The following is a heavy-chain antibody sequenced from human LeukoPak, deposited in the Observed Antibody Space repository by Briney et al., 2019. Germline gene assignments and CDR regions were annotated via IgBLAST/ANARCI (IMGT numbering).Heavy chain of an antibody. CDR3: AKDRSYYDSSGYHSFYYFDY. Sequence: PGRSLRLSCAASGFTFSSYGMHWVRQAPGKGLEWVAVISYDGSNKYYADSVKGRFTISRDNSKNTLYLQMNSLRAEDTAVYYCAKDRSYYDSSGYHSFYYFDYWGQGTLVTVSS. CDR1: GFTFSSYG. V-gene: IGHV3-30*18. J-gene: IGHJ4*02. D-gene: IGHD3-22*01. CDR2: ISYDGSNK.